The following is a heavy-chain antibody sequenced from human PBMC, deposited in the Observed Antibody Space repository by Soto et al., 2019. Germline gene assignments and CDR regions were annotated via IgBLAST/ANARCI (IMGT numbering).Heavy chain of an antibody. CDR3: ARDRGSSGWTPAYGMDV. Sequence: GSLRLSCAASGFTFSSYSMNWVRQAPGKGLEWVSSISSSSSYIYYADSVKGRFTISRDNAKNSLYLQMNSLRAEDTAVYYCARDRGSSGWTPAYGMDVWGQGTTVTV. D-gene: IGHD6-19*01. V-gene: IGHV3-21*01. CDR1: GFTFSSYS. J-gene: IGHJ6*02. CDR2: ISSSSSYI.